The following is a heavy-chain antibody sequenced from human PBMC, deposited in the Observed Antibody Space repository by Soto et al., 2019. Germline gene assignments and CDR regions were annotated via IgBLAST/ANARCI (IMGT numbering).Heavy chain of an antibody. CDR3: ARSHYGDYGEYYYYGMDF. CDR1: GYTFTSYG. Sequence: ASVKVSCKASGYTFTSYGISWVRQAPGQGLEWMGWISAYNGNTNYAQKLQGRVTMTTDTSTSTAYMELRSLRSDDTAVYYCARSHYGDYGEYYYYGMDFWGQGTTGTVSS. J-gene: IGHJ6*02. CDR2: ISAYNGNT. V-gene: IGHV1-18*01. D-gene: IGHD4-17*01.